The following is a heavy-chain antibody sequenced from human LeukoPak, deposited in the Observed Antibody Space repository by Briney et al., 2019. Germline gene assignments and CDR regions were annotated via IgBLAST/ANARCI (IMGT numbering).Heavy chain of an antibody. V-gene: IGHV3-7*05. CDR3: ARNPPRYFN. CDR1: GFTFSSYW. J-gene: IGHJ4*02. CDR2: IQQDGSEK. D-gene: IGHD1-26*01. Sequence: PGGSLRLSCAASGFTFSSYWMIWVRQAPGKGLEWVANIQQDGSEKYYVDSVKGRFTISRDNAKNSLYLQMNSLRAEDTAVCYCARNPPRYFNWGQGTLVTVSS.